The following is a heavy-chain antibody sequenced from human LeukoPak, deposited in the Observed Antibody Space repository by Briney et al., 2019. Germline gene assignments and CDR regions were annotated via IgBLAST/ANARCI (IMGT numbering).Heavy chain of an antibody. CDR2: ISWNSGSI. Sequence: GRSLRLSCAASGFTFDDYAMHWVRQAPGKGLEWVSGISWNSGSIGYADSVKGRFTISRDNAENSLYLQMNSLRAEDTALYYCAKSPYYGSGSYYQNFDYWGQGTLVTVSS. V-gene: IGHV3-9*01. J-gene: IGHJ4*02. CDR1: GFTFDDYA. CDR3: AKSPYYGSGSYYQNFDY. D-gene: IGHD3-10*01.